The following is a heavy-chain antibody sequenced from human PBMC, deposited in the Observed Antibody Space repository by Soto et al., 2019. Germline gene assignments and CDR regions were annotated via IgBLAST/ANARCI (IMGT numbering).Heavy chain of an antibody. CDR3: AKDGSPYYLAPPFDP. CDR1: GFTFSSYA. D-gene: IGHD3-10*01. Sequence: PGGSLGLSCAASGFTFSSYAMSWVRQAPGKGLEWVSAISGSGGSTYYADSVKGRFTISRDNSKNTLYLQMTSLRAEDTAVYYCAKDGSPYYLAPPFDPWGQGTLVTVSS. J-gene: IGHJ5*02. CDR2: ISGSGGST. V-gene: IGHV3-23*01.